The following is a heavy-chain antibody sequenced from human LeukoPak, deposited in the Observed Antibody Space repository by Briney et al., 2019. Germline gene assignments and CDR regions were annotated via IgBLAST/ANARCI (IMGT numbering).Heavy chain of an antibody. CDR2: IYTSGST. CDR1: GGSISSGSYY. J-gene: IGHJ4*02. CDR3: ARAGRRILVNYFDY. Sequence: PSQTLSLTCTVSGGSISSGSYYWSWIRQPAGKGLEWIGRIYTSGSTNYNPSLKSRVTISVDTSKNQFSLKLSSVTAADTAVYYCARAGRRILVNYFDYWGQGTLVTVSS. V-gene: IGHV4-61*02. D-gene: IGHD2/OR15-2a*01.